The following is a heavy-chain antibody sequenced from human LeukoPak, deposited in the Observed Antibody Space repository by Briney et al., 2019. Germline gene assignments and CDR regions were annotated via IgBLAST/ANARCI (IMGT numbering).Heavy chain of an antibody. V-gene: IGHV3-23*01. CDR2: ISGSGGST. CDR3: AKSMDSSGWYPKGDY. D-gene: IGHD6-19*01. Sequence: QSGGSLRLSCLASGFTITGYAMSWVRQAPGKGLEWVSAISGSGGSTYYADSVKGRFTISRDNSKNTLYLQMNSLRAEDTAVYYCAKSMDSSGWYPKGDYWGQGTLVTVSS. J-gene: IGHJ4*02. CDR1: GFTITGYA.